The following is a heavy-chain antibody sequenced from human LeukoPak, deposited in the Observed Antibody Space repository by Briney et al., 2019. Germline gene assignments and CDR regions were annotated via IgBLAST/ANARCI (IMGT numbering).Heavy chain of an antibody. CDR1: GFTFSHYW. D-gene: IGHD3-3*01. Sequence: PGGSLRLSCATSGFTFSHYWMHWVRQAPGKGLVWVSRINTYGTTTDYADSVKGRFTISRDNSKNTLYLQMNSLRAEDTAVYYCAREAYDFWTKGYFDYWGQGTLVTVSS. J-gene: IGHJ4*02. CDR2: INTYGTTT. CDR3: AREAYDFWTKGYFDY. V-gene: IGHV3-74*01.